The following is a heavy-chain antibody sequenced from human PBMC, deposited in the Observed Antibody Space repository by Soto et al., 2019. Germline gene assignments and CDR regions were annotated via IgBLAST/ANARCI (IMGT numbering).Heavy chain of an antibody. Sequence: QVQLQESGPGLVKPSQTLSLTCTVSGGSISSGDYKWSWIRQPPGKGLEWIEYIYYSGYNYNNPSLKSRVTMSVDTSKNLFSLKLSSVTAADTAVYYCARSDNYVPFEYWGQGTLVTVSS. J-gene: IGHJ4*02. CDR3: ARSDNYVPFEY. CDR1: GGSISSGDYK. D-gene: IGHD4-4*01. CDR2: IYYSGYN. V-gene: IGHV4-30-4*01.